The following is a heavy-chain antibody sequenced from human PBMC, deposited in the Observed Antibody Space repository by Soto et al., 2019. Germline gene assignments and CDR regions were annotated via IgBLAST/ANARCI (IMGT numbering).Heavy chain of an antibody. Sequence: SETLSLTCSVSGGSVRSGSYYWTWIRQPPGKGLEWIGYIYQSGTTNYNASLKSRVTISIDTSKNQFSLKLNSVTAADTAVYYCARDSSGRHDYWGQGTLVTVSS. CDR2: IYQSGTT. V-gene: IGHV4-61*01. D-gene: IGHD3-22*01. J-gene: IGHJ4*02. CDR1: GGSVRSGSYY. CDR3: ARDSSGRHDY.